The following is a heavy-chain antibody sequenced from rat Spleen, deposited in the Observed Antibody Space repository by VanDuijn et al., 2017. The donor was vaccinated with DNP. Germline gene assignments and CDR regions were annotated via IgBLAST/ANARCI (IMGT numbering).Heavy chain of an antibody. Sequence: EVQLVESGGALVQPGRSLKLSCAASGFTFSNYGMAWVRQAPTKGLEWVASISYEGSSTYYRDSVKGRFIISRDNAKSTLYLQMDSLRSEDTATYYCAKDPGNGLYYFDYWGQGVMVTVSS. D-gene: IGHD1-4*01. CDR2: ISYEGSST. J-gene: IGHJ2*01. CDR3: AKDPGNGLYYFDY. CDR1: GFTFSNYG. V-gene: IGHV5-29*01.